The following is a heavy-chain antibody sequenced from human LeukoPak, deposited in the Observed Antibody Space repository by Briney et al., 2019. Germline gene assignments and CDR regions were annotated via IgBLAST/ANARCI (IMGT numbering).Heavy chain of an antibody. Sequence: GASVKVSCKASGYTFTSYDINWVRQATGQGLEWMGWMNPNSGNTGYAQKFQGRVTMTRNTSISTAYMELSSLRSEDTAVYYCAKGGSPGYYYYYYYMDVWGKGTTVTISS. CDR2: MNPNSGNT. V-gene: IGHV1-8*01. D-gene: IGHD3-10*01. CDR1: GYTFTSYD. CDR3: AKGGSPGYYYYYYYMDV. J-gene: IGHJ6*03.